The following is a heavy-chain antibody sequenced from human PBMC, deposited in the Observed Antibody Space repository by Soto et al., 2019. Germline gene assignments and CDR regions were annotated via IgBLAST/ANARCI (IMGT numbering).Heavy chain of an antibody. CDR1: GGSISSGGYY. CDR2: IYYSGST. D-gene: IGHD3-10*01. Sequence: SETLSLTCTVSGGSISSGGYYWSWIRQHPGKGLEWIGYIYYSGSTYYNPSLKSRVTISVDASKNQFSLKLSSVTAADTAVYYCAREVHFSGVFDYWGQGTLVTVSS. CDR3: AREVHFSGVFDY. J-gene: IGHJ4*02. V-gene: IGHV4-31*03.